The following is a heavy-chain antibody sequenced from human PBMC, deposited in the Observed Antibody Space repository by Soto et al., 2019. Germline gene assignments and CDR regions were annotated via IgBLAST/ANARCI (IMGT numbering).Heavy chain of an antibody. Sequence: VQVVASGGGLVQPGRSLRLSCAVSGFRGEQYVMHWVRQGPGKGLECVSTVSPTGDTVAYADSVEGRFTVSRDNAKNSLYLQMNSLKGDDTAFYYCLKDAPNGSIDDSGQGTLVTVSS. J-gene: IGHJ4*02. CDR3: LKDAPNGSIDD. V-gene: IGHV3-9*01. CDR1: GFRGEQYV. CDR2: VSPTGDTV. D-gene: IGHD3-10*01.